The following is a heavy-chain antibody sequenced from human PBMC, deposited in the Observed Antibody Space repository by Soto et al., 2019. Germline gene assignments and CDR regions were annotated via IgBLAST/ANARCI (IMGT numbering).Heavy chain of an antibody. CDR2: INAGNGNT. D-gene: IGHD2-15*01. CDR3: ARDNEIVVVVAATRAVCFDP. CDR1: GYTFTSYA. Sequence: GASVKVSCKASGYTFTSYAMHWVRQAPGQRLEWMGWINAGNGNTKYSQKFQGRVTITRDTSASTAYMELSSLRSEDTAVYYCARDNEIVVVVAATRAVCFDPWGQGTLVTVSS. V-gene: IGHV1-3*01. J-gene: IGHJ5*02.